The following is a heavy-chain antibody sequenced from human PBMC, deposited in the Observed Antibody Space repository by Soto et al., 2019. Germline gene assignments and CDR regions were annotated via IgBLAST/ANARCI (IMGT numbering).Heavy chain of an antibody. CDR3: ARDRLGDGYNDY. CDR2: TYYRSKWYN. V-gene: IGHV6-1*01. Sequence: SPTRSLTCAISGDSVSSNSAAWTLIRQSPSRGLEWLGRTYYRSKWYNNYAVSVKSRITINPDTSKNQFSLQLNSVTPGDTAVYYCARDRLGDGYNDYWGQGTLVTVSS. J-gene: IGHJ4*02. D-gene: IGHD5-12*01. CDR1: GDSVSSNSAA.